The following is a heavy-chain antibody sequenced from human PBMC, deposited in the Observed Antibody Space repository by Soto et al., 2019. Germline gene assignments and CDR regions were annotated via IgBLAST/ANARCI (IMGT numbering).Heavy chain of an antibody. CDR3: ARVVVATYSSTFDP. V-gene: IGHV4-4*02. CDR1: SDSISSSNW. Sequence: QVQLQESGPGLVKPSGTLSLTCGVSSDSISSSNWWTWVRQPPGKGLEWIGEIYHTVSTNYNPSLKSRVTISVAKSKNQFSLKLSSVTAADTAVYYCARVVVATYSSTFDPWGQGTLVTVSS. J-gene: IGHJ5*02. CDR2: IYHTVST. D-gene: IGHD6-13*01.